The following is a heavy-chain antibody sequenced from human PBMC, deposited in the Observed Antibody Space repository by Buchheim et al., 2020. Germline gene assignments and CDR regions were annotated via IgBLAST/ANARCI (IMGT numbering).Heavy chain of an antibody. CDR2: INPNSGGT. Sequence: QVQLVQSGAEVKKPGASVKVSCKASGYTFTGYYMHWVRQAPGQGLEWMGWINPNSGGTNYAQKFQGWVTMTRDTSISPAYMELSRLRSDDTAVYYCAREARYCSGGSCHKDYYFDYWGQGTL. V-gene: IGHV1-2*04. CDR3: AREARYCSGGSCHKDYYFDY. D-gene: IGHD2-15*01. CDR1: GYTFTGYY. J-gene: IGHJ4*02.